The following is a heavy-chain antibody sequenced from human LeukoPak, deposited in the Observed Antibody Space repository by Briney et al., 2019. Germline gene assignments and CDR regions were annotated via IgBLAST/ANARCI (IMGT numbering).Heavy chain of an antibody. D-gene: IGHD4-17*01. CDR2: IYYSGTT. CDR1: GGSISYYY. J-gene: IGHJ6*02. V-gene: IGHV4-59*01. Sequence: SVTLSLTCTVSGGSISYYYWSWIRQSPGKGLEWIGYIYYSGTTNYNPSLKSRVTISVDTSKNQFSLQTRSVTAAAPAVYYCAREDPQTTVPEGMDVWGQGTTVTVSS. CDR3: AREDPQTTVPEGMDV.